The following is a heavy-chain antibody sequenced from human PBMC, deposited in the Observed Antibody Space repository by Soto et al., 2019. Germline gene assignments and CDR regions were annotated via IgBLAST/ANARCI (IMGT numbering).Heavy chain of an antibody. CDR3: VRGGGGGLFEH. V-gene: IGHV3-11*06. J-gene: IGHJ4*02. Sequence: GSLRLSCATSGFPFNDYYMTWIRQAPGKGLEWLSHISPKSTFRNYADSVKGRFTISRDNTESSLFLQMNSLGVDDTAVYSCVRGGGGGLFEHWGQGVLVTV. CDR2: ISPKSTFR. CDR1: GFPFNDYY. D-gene: IGHD2-21*01.